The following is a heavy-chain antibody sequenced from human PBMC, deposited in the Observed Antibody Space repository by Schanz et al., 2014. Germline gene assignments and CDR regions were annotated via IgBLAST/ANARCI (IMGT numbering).Heavy chain of an antibody. V-gene: IGHV3-74*01. CDR1: GFTFSSYW. J-gene: IGHJ4*02. CDR2: LNFDETYT. Sequence: EVQLVESGGGLVQPGGSLRLSCAASGFTFSSYWMHWVRQAPGKGLVWISRLNFDETYTSYADSVKGRFTISRDNAKNTVYLQMTSLRVEDTAVYYCARDPNSVNEIDYWGQGTLVTVSS. CDR3: ARDPNSVNEIDY. D-gene: IGHD5-12*01.